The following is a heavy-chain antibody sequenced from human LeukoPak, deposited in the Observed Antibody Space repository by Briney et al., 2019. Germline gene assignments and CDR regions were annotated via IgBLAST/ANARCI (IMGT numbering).Heavy chain of an antibody. CDR3: ASLGTLRS. CDR2: ISYSGTN. J-gene: IGHJ4*02. CDR1: GGSVSSSSYY. Sequence: SETLSLTCTVSGGSVSSSSYYWGWIRQPPGKGLEWIGSISYSGTNYNNPSLKSRISISINTNKNQFSVKLTSVTAAVTAMYYCASLGTLRSWGQGTLVTVSP. V-gene: IGHV4-39*01. D-gene: IGHD7-27*01.